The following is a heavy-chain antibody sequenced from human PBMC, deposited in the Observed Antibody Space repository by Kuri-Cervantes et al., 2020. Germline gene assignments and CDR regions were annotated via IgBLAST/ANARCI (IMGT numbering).Heavy chain of an antibody. CDR3: ARGAVAGMGEWFDP. Sequence: GESLKISCAASGFTFSSYAMNWVRQAPGKGLEWVSSISSSSSYIYYADSVKGRFTISRDNAKNSLYLQMNSLRAEDTAVYYCARGAVAGMGEWFDPWGQGTLVTVSS. CDR2: ISSSSSYI. J-gene: IGHJ5*02. V-gene: IGHV3-21*01. CDR1: GFTFSSYA. D-gene: IGHD6-19*01.